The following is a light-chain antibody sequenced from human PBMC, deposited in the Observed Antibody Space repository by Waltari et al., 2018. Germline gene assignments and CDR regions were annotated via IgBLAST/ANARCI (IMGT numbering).Light chain of an antibody. CDR1: QSISSY. V-gene: IGKV1-39*01. CDR2: AAS. CDR3: QQSYSTTWT. J-gene: IGKJ1*01. Sequence: DLQMTQSPSSLSASVVDRVTITCRESQSISSYLNWYQQKPGKAPKLLIYAASSSQSGVPSRFSGSGSGTDFTLTISSLQPEDFATYYCQQSYSTTWTFGQGTKVEIK.